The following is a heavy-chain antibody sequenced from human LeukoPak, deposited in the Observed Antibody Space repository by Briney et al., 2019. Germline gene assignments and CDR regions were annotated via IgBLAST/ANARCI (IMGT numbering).Heavy chain of an antibody. J-gene: IGHJ4*02. D-gene: IGHD1-1*01. CDR2: IYISGST. V-gene: IGHV4-61*02. CDR1: GGSINSGSYF. CDR3: ARDRGTWNDDGFDY. Sequence: SETLSLTCTVSGGSINSGSYFWSWIRQPAGKGLEWIGRIYISGSTNYNPSLKSRVTMSVDTSKNQFSLKLSSVTAADTAVYYCARDRGTWNDDGFDYWGQGTLVIVSS.